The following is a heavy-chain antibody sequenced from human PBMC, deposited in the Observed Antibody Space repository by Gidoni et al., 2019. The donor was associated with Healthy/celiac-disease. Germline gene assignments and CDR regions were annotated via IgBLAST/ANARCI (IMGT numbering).Heavy chain of an antibody. J-gene: IGHJ4*02. Sequence: ASVKASCKVSGYTLTELSMHWVRQAPGKGLEWMGGFDPEDGETIYAQKFQGRVIMTEDTSTDTAYMELSSLRSEDTTVYYCATYYYGSGSYFPSLDYWGQGTLVTVSS. D-gene: IGHD3-10*01. CDR3: ATYYYGSGSYFPSLDY. CDR2: FDPEDGET. V-gene: IGHV1-24*01. CDR1: GYTLTELS.